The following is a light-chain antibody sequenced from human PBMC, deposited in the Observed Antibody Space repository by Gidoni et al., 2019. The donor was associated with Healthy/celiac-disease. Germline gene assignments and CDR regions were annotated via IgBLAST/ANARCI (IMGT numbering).Light chain of an antibody. CDR3: QQYNSYPLT. CDR2: KAS. V-gene: IGKV1-5*03. Sequence: DIQMTQSPSTLSASGGDRVTITCRASQSISNWLAWYQQKPGKAPKLLIYKASSLESGVPSRFSGSGSGTEFTLTISSLQPDDFAAYYCQQYNSYPLTFGPGTKVEIK. J-gene: IGKJ1*01. CDR1: QSISNW.